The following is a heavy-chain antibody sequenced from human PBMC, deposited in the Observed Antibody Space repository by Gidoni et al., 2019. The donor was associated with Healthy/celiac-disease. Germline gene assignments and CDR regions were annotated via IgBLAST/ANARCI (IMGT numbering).Heavy chain of an antibody. CDR1: GFPFTNYY. CDR2: IKPDGSDE. CDR3: ARGLVGAGAFDI. D-gene: IGHD1-26*01. V-gene: IGHV3-7*05. J-gene: IGHJ3*02. Sequence: EVQLVESGGGLVQPGGSVRLSCVASGFPFTNYYMNWVRQAPGKGLEWVANIKPDGSDEYYVDSVKGRFTISRDNTKNSLCLQMNSLRAEDTAVYYCARGLVGAGAFDIWGQGTMVTVPS.